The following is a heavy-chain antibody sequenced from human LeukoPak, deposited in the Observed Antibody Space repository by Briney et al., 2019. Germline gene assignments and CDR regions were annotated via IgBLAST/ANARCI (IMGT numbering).Heavy chain of an antibody. CDR2: IYYSGST. Sequence: PSETLSLICSVSGGSISSYYWSWIRQPPGKGLEWIGYIYYSGSTNYNPSLKSRVTISVDTSKNQFSLKLSSVTAADTAVYYCARRAYSSGWQYDYWGQGTLVTVSS. J-gene: IGHJ4*02. V-gene: IGHV4-59*08. CDR1: GGSISSYY. D-gene: IGHD6-19*01. CDR3: ARRAYSSGWQYDY.